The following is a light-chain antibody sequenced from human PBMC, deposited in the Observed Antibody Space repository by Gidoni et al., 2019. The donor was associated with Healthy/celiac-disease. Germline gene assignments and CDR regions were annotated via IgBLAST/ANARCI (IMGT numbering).Light chain of an antibody. Sequence: EIIITPSPATPSVSPGERATLSCRASQSVSSNLAWYQQKPGQAPRLLIYGASTRATGIPARFSGSGSGTEFTLTISSLQSEDFAVYYCQQYNNWPRAFGQGTKVEIK. CDR1: QSVSSN. CDR3: QQYNNWPRA. CDR2: GAS. V-gene: IGKV3-15*01. J-gene: IGKJ1*01.